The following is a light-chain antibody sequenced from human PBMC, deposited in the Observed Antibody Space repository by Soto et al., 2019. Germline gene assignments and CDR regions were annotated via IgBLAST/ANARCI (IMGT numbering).Light chain of an antibody. V-gene: IGLV2-14*01. Sequence: QSALTQPASVSGSPGQSITISCTGTSSDIGTYNYVSWYQQHPGKAPKLIIYDVSNRPSGVSDRFSGSKSGNTASLTVSGLQPEDEGDYYCNSFTSATSTTPYVFGTGTQLTVL. CDR3: NSFTSATSTTPYV. J-gene: IGLJ1*01. CDR1: SSDIGTYNY. CDR2: DVS.